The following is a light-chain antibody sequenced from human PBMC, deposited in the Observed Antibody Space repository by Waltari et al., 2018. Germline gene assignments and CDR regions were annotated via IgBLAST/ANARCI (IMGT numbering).Light chain of an antibody. V-gene: IGLV3-19*01. CDR1: SLRNYY. Sequence: SSELTQDPAVSVALGQTVRLTCQGDSLRNYYVSWFHQKPGRAPALVIYGKNNRPSGIPDRFSASSSGSTASLTIIGAQAEDEADYYCHSRDSSGDVVIGGGTKLTVV. CDR3: HSRDSSGDVV. J-gene: IGLJ2*01. CDR2: GKN.